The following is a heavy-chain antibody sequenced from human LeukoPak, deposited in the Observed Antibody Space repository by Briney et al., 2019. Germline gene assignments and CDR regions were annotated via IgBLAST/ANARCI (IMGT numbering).Heavy chain of an antibody. CDR3: ARVTYYYDSSGPDAFDI. Sequence: GGSLRLSCAASGFTFSSYAMHWVRQAPGKGLEWVAVISYDGSNKYYADSVKGRFTISRDNSKNTLYLQMNSLRAEDTAVYYCARVTYYYDSSGPDAFDIWGQGTMVTVSS. CDR2: ISYDGSNK. D-gene: IGHD3-22*01. V-gene: IGHV3-30*04. CDR1: GFTFSSYA. J-gene: IGHJ3*02.